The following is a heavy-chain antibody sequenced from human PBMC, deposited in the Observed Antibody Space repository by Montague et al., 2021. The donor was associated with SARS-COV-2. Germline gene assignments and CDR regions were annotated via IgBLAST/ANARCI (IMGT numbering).Heavy chain of an antibody. Sequence: SETLSLTCAVYGGSFSGYYCSWIWQPQGKGLEWIGEISQSGSTNXNPYLKSRVTLSVDTSKKQFSLKLSYLTVADTDVYYCAREAGGYYHDSSAYYDYWGQGTLVTVSS. CDR1: GGSFSGYY. D-gene: IGHD3-22*01. V-gene: IGHV4-34*01. J-gene: IGHJ4*02. CDR3: AREAGGYYHDSSAYYDY. CDR2: ISQSGST.